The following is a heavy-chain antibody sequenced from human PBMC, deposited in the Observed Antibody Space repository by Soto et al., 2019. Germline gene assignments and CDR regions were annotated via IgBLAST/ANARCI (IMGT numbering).Heavy chain of an antibody. Sequence: QVQLVQSGVEVKKPGASVKVSCKASSYTFTSYGITWVRRAPGQGLEWMGWISAYNGNTNYAQKLQGRVTMTTDTSTSTAYMELRSLRSDDTAIYYGARDTSNYFDYWGQGTLVTVSS. J-gene: IGHJ4*02. V-gene: IGHV1-18*01. CDR2: ISAYNGNT. CDR1: SYTFTSYG. CDR3: ARDTSNYFDY. D-gene: IGHD2-2*01.